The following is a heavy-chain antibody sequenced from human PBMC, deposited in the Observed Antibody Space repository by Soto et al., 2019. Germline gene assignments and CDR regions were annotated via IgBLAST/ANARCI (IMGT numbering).Heavy chain of an antibody. CDR1: GGTFSSYA. Sequence: AASVKVSCKASGGTFSSYAISWVRQAPGQGLEWMGGIIPIFGTANYAQEFQGRVTITADESTSTAYMELSSLRSEDTAVYYCARVGWFGELFADYWGQGTLVTVSS. D-gene: IGHD3-10*01. V-gene: IGHV1-69*13. CDR2: IIPIFGTA. J-gene: IGHJ4*02. CDR3: ARVGWFGELFADY.